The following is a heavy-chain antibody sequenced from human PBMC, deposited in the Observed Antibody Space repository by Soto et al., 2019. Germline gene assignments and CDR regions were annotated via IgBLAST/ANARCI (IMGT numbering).Heavy chain of an antibody. CDR1: GFTFSSYG. D-gene: IGHD3-3*01. Sequence: QVQLVESGGGVVQPGRSLRLSCAASGFTFSSYGMHWVRQAPGTGLEWVAGISYDGSNKYYADSVKGRFSISRDNSRNTLHLHMNSLRAEDTAVYYCAKAFSAPLFYIFWSVYYHNWFDPWGQGTLVTFSS. CDR2: ISYDGSNK. V-gene: IGHV3-30*18. J-gene: IGHJ5*02. CDR3: AKAFSAPLFYIFWSVYYHNWFDP.